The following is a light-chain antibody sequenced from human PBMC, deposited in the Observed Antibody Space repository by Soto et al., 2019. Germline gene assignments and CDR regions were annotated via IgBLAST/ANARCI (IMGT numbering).Light chain of an antibody. CDR3: QQYNNCPRST. Sequence: EIVMTQSPATLSVSPGERATLSCRASQSVSSNLAWYQQKPGQVPRLLIYGASTRATDIPARFTGSGSGTDFTLTISSLQSEDFAVYYCQQYNNCPRSTFGQGTKLEIK. V-gene: IGKV3-15*01. CDR2: GAS. CDR1: QSVSSN. J-gene: IGKJ2*02.